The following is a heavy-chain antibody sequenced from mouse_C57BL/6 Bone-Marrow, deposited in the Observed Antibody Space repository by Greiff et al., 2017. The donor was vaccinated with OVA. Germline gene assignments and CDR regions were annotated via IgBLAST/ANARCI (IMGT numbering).Heavy chain of an antibody. V-gene: IGHV10-3*01. CDR3: VRDLGSSGYGYFDY. Sequence: EVKVVESGGGLVQPKGSLKLSCAASGFTFNTYAMHWVRQAPGKGLEWVARIRSKSSNYATYYADSVKDRFTISRDDSQSMLYLQMNNLKTEDTAMYYCVRDLGSSGYGYFDYWGQGTTLTVSS. CDR2: IRSKSSNYAT. J-gene: IGHJ2*01. D-gene: IGHD3-2*02. CDR1: GFTFNTYA.